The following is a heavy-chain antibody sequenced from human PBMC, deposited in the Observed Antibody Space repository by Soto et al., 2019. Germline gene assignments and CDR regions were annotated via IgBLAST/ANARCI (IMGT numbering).Heavy chain of an antibody. Sequence: QVQLQESGPGLVKPSQTLSITCTVSGGSISSGGYYWSWIRQHPGKGLEWIGYIYYSGSTYYNPSLKSRVTISVDTSKNQFSLKLSSVSAADTAVYYCARDSTITAMTIDYWGQGTLVTVSS. CDR3: ARDSTITAMTIDY. J-gene: IGHJ4*02. CDR2: IYYSGST. V-gene: IGHV4-31*03. CDR1: GGSISSGGYY. D-gene: IGHD2-2*01.